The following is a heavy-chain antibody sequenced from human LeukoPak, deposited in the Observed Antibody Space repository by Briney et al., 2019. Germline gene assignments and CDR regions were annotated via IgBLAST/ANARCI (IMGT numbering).Heavy chain of an antibody. CDR3: ARLDYYYDSGSYTPFDY. CDR2: IRSKAYGGTT. CDR1: GFTFGDYA. J-gene: IGHJ4*02. Sequence: PGGSLRLSCRASGFTFGDYAMSWVRQAPGKGLEWVGFIRSKAYGGTTEYAASVKGRFTISRDDSKSIAYLHMKSLKTDDTAVSYCARLDYYYDSGSYTPFDYWGQGTLVTVSS. D-gene: IGHD3-10*01. V-gene: IGHV3-49*04.